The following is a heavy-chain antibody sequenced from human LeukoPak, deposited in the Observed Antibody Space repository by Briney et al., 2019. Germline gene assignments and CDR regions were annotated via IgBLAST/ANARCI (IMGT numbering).Heavy chain of an antibody. J-gene: IGHJ4*02. CDR1: GFTFSSYA. Sequence: PGGSLRLSCAASGFTFSSYAMPWGRQAPGKGLEYDSAISSNGGSSYYANSVKGRFTISRDNSKNTLYLQMGSLRAEDMAVYYCARDRTVGWPPFGSGYYSLDYWGQGTLVTVSS. V-gene: IGHV3-64*01. CDR2: ISSNGGSS. CDR3: ARDRTVGWPPFGSGYYSLDY. D-gene: IGHD3-22*01.